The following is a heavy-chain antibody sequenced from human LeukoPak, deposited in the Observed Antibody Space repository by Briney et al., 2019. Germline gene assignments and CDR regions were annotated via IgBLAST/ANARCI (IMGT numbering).Heavy chain of an antibody. CDR3: ARDIVVVVAAYYYYYGMDV. CDR1: GFTFSDYY. D-gene: IGHD2-15*01. J-gene: IGHJ6*02. Sequence: VGSLRLSRAASGFTFSDYYMSWIRRAAGKGLEWVSYISSSGSTIYYADSVKGRFTISRDNAKNSLYLQMNSLRAEDTAVYYGARDIVVVVAAYYYYYGMDVWGQGTTVTVSS. V-gene: IGHV3-11*01. CDR2: ISSSGSTI.